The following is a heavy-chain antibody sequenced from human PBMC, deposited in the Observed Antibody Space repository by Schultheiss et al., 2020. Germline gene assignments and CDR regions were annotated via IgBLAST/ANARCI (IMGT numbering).Heavy chain of an antibody. J-gene: IGHJ1*01. CDR3: AKTAVAGTGYFQH. Sequence: GGSLRLSCAASGFTFSSYAMHWVRQAPGKGLEWVSGISWNSGSIGYADSVKGRFTISRDNAKNSLYLQMNSLRAEDTALYYCAKTAVAGTGYFQHWGQGTLVTVSS. CDR1: GFTFSSYA. V-gene: IGHV3-9*01. D-gene: IGHD6-19*01. CDR2: ISWNSGSI.